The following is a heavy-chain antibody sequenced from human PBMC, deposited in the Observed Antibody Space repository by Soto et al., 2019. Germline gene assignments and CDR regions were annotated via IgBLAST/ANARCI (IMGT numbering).Heavy chain of an antibody. Sequence: GESLTISCTCVGYSFTRYWIGWVRQMPGKGLEWMGIIHPADSDTRYSPSFQGQVTISADKSISTAYLQWSSLKASDTAMYYCARYWHSYSLNYYRGMDVWGQGTTVTVSS. CDR3: ARYWHSYSLNYYRGMDV. V-gene: IGHV5-51*01. J-gene: IGHJ6*02. CDR1: GYSFTRYW. CDR2: IHPADSDT. D-gene: IGHD5-18*01.